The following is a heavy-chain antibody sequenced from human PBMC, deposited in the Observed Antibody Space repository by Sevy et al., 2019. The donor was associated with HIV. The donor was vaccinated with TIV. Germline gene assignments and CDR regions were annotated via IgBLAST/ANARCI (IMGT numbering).Heavy chain of an antibody. D-gene: IGHD4-17*01. Sequence: GGSLRLSCAASGFTFSSYSMNWVRQAPGKGLEWVSYISSSSSTIYYADSVKGRFTISRDNAKNSLYLQMNSLRAEDTPVYYGARDKDGDNPPHTHYYCYYGMDVWGQGTTVTVSS. CDR3: ARDKDGDNPPHTHYYCYYGMDV. CDR2: ISSSSSTI. V-gene: IGHV3-48*01. CDR1: GFTFSSYS. J-gene: IGHJ6*02.